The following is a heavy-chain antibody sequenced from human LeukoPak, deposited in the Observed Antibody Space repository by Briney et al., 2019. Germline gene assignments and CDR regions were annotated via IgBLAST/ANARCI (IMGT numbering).Heavy chain of an antibody. CDR3: VRSSWYDY. V-gene: IGHV4-34*01. CDR1: GGSFSGYY. Sequence: SETLSLTCAVYGGSFSGYYWSWIRQPPGKGLEWIGEINHSGSTNYNPSLKSRVTISVDTSKNQFSLKLSSVTAADTAVYYCVRSSWYDYWGQGTLVTVSS. J-gene: IGHJ4*02. CDR2: INHSGST. D-gene: IGHD6-13*01.